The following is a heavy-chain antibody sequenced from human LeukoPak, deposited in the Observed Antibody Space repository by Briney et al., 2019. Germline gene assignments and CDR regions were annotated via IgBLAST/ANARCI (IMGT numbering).Heavy chain of an antibody. CDR2: INPNSGGT. CDR3: ARGAYSSSPLPRGDDAFDI. Sequence: ASVKVSCKASGYTFTGYYMHWVRQAPGQGLEWMGWINPNSGGTNYAQKFQGRVTMTRDTSISTAYMKLSRMRSDDTAVYYCARGAYSSSPLPRGDDAFDIWGQGTMVTVSS. J-gene: IGHJ3*02. V-gene: IGHV1-2*02. D-gene: IGHD6-6*01. CDR1: GYTFTGYY.